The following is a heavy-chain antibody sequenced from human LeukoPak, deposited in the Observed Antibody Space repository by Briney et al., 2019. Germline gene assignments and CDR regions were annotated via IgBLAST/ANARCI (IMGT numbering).Heavy chain of an antibody. CDR2: IYYSGST. D-gene: IGHD5-24*01. J-gene: IGHJ4*02. CDR3: ARGARAGYNLEPFDY. V-gene: IGHV4-59*08. CDR1: GGSMSSYN. Sequence: PSETLSLTCTVSGGSMSSYNWSWIRQPPGKGLEWIGYIYYSGSTKYNPSLKSRVTISVDTSKNQFSLKLSSVTAADTAVYYCARGARAGYNLEPFDYWGQGTLVTVSS.